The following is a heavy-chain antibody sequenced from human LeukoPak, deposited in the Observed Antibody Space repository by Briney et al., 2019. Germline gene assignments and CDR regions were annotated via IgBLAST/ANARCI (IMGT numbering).Heavy chain of an antibody. J-gene: IGHJ4*02. CDR2: ISGSGGST. D-gene: IGHD6-19*01. CDR1: GFTVSAYA. V-gene: IGHV3-23*01. CDR3: AKGSRGWYVFDY. Sequence: GGSLRLSCAASGFTVSAYAMAWVRQAPGKGLEWVSAISGSGGSTNYADSVKGRFTISRDNSENTLYLQMNSLRADDTAVYYCAKGSRGWYVFDYWGQGTLVTVSS.